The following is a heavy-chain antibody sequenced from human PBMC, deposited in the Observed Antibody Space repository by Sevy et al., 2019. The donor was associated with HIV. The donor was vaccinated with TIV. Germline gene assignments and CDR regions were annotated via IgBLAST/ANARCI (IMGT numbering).Heavy chain of an antibody. Sequence: SDTLSLTCTVSAGSISSGGYYWSWIRQHPGKGLEWIGYIYYSGSTYYNPSLKSRVTISVDTSKNQFSLKLSSVTAADTAVYYCARVLWFGELSHPEYYFDYWGQGTLVTVSS. D-gene: IGHD3-10*01. CDR2: IYYSGST. CDR1: AGSISSGGYY. V-gene: IGHV4-31*03. CDR3: ARVLWFGELSHPEYYFDY. J-gene: IGHJ4*02.